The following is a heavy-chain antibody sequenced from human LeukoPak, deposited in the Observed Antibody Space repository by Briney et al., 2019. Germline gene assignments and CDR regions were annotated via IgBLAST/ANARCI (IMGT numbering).Heavy chain of an antibody. J-gene: IGHJ3*02. CDR2: IYYIGGT. V-gene: IGHV4-59*12. Sequence: SETLSLTCTVSGASISSYYWSWIRQPPGRGLEWIGYIYYIGGTNYNPSLKRRVTLSVDTSKNQCSLKMSSVTAADTAVYYCARNAAVAETGGDAFDIWGQGTVVTVSS. CDR3: ARNAAVAETGGDAFDI. D-gene: IGHD6-19*01. CDR1: GASISSYY.